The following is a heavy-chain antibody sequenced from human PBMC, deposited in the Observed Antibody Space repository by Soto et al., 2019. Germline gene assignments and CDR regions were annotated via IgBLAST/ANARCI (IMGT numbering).Heavy chain of an antibody. Sequence: SQTLSLTCAISGDSVSSNSAAWNWIRQSPSRGLEWLGRTYYRSKWYNDYAVSVKSRITINPDTSKNQFSLQLNSVTPEDTAVYYCARVLYSSSWFYYGMDVWGQGTTVTVSS. D-gene: IGHD6-13*01. CDR3: ARVLYSSSWFYYGMDV. V-gene: IGHV6-1*01. CDR1: GDSVSSNSAA. J-gene: IGHJ6*02. CDR2: TYYRSKWYN.